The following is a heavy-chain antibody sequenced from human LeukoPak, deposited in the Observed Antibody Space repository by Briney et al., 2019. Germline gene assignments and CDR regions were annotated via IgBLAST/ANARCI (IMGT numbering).Heavy chain of an antibody. CDR1: GGSISSSSYY. Sequence: KSSETLSLTCTVSGGSISSSSYYWGWIRQPPGKGLEWIGSIYYSGSTYYNPSLKSRVTISVDTSKNQFSLKLSSVTAADTAVYYCARRPVTTGDIFYFDYWGQGTLVTVSS. CDR3: ARRPVTTGDIFYFDY. D-gene: IGHD4-11*01. V-gene: IGHV4-39*01. CDR2: IYYSGST. J-gene: IGHJ4*02.